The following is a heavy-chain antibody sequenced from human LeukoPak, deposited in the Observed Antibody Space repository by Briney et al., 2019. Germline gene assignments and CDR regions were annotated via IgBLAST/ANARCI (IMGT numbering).Heavy chain of an antibody. CDR2: ISGSGTST. D-gene: IGHD3-10*01. CDR3: AKDSYVSGRPLHTFDV. V-gene: IGHV3-23*01. Sequence: GESLKISCAVSGFTFTTYAMTWVRQAPGKGLEWVSAISGSGTSTYYADSVKGRFTISRDNSQNTLFLQMNSLRVEDTAIYYCAKDSYVSGRPLHTFDVWGQGTMVTVSS. J-gene: IGHJ3*01. CDR1: GFTFTTYA.